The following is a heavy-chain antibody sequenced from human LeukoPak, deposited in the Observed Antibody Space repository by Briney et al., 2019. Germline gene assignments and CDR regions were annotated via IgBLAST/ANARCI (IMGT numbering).Heavy chain of an antibody. CDR1: GYTFTGYY. D-gene: IGHD3-22*01. CDR3: ARGFYDRAFDY. V-gene: IGHV1-2*04. CDR2: INPNSGGT. J-gene: IGHJ4*02. Sequence: ASVKVSCKASGYTFTGYYMHWVRQAPGQGLEWMGWINPNSGGTDYPQKFQGWVTMTRDTSISTAYMELSRLRSDDTAVYYCARGFYDRAFDYWGQGTLVTVSS.